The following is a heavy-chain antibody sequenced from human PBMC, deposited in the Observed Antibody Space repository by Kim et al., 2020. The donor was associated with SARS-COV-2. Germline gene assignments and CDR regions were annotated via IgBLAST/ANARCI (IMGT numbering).Heavy chain of an antibody. CDR2: IKQDGSEK. J-gene: IGHJ2*01. CDR3: ARTHYGSGGLGNWYFDL. V-gene: IGHV3-7*03. Sequence: GGSLRLSCAASGFTFSSYWMSWVRQAPGKGLEWVANIKQDGSEKYYVDSVKGRFTISRDNAKNSLYLQMNSLRAEDTAVYYCARTHYGSGGLGNWYFDLWGRGTLVTVSS. D-gene: IGHD3-10*01. CDR1: GFTFSSYW.